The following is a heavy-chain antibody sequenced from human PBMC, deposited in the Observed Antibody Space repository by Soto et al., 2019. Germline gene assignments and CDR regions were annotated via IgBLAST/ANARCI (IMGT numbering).Heavy chain of an antibody. CDR2: INHSGSA. CDR1: GGSFSGYY. Sequence: SSETLSLTCAVYGGSFSGYYWSWVRQSPGKGLEWIGEINHSGSANYNPSLQSRVALSIDASKSQFSLKLTSVTAADTAVYYCARGSGWYIDYHYTLDVWGQGTTVTVSS. D-gene: IGHD6-19*01. V-gene: IGHV4-34*01. CDR3: ARGSGWYIDYHYTLDV. J-gene: IGHJ6*02.